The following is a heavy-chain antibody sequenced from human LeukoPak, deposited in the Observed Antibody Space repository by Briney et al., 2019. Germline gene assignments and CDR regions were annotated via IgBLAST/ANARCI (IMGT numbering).Heavy chain of an antibody. Sequence: SETLSLTCAVYGGSFSGYYWSWIRQPPGKGLEWIGEINHSGSTNYNPSLKSRVTISVDTSKNQFSLKLSSVTAADTAVYYCARGSPYGRNWFDPWGQGTLVTVSS. CDR2: INHSGST. CDR1: GGSFSGYY. D-gene: IGHD3-10*01. CDR3: ARGSPYGRNWFDP. V-gene: IGHV4-34*01. J-gene: IGHJ5*02.